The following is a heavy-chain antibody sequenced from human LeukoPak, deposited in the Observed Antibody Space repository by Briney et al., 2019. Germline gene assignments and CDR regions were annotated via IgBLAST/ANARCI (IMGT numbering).Heavy chain of an antibody. D-gene: IGHD3-22*01. CDR3: ARSAYYYGSSGYEGVSWFDP. J-gene: IGHJ5*02. CDR2: IYYSGST. V-gene: IGHV4-39*07. CDR1: GGSISSSSYY. Sequence: SETLSLTCTVSGGSISSSSYYWGWIRQPPGKGLEWIGSIYYSGSTYYNPSLKSRVTISVDTSKNQFSLKLSSVTAADTAVYYCARSAYYYGSSGYEGVSWFDPWGQGTLVTVSS.